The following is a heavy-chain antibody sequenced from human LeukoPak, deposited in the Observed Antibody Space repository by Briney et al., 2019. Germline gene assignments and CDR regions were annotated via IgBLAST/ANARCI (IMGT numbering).Heavy chain of an antibody. CDR2: INPGDGTK. CDR3: ARAPANKYDSRLSEDY. Sequence: ASVKVSCKASGCTFTGYYIHWVRQAPGQGLEWMGIINPGDGTKSYAQKFQGRVTMTRDTSTSTVYMELRSLRSEDTAVYYCARAPANKYDSRLSEDYWGQGTLVTVSS. V-gene: IGHV1-46*01. CDR1: GCTFTGYY. J-gene: IGHJ4*02. D-gene: IGHD3-22*01.